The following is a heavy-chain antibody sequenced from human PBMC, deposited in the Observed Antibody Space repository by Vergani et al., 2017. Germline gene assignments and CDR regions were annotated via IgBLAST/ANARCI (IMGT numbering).Heavy chain of an antibody. Sequence: LEESGGGSVKPGGSLRLSCAASGFKFSDHYMSWIRQAPGKGLEWVSHISPGASTVPYTDSVTGRFTVSRDNDNTSLTLDMTTLRVEDTAVYYCAKNPGISTTRHYYAMDVWGQGTTVTVSS. J-gene: IGHJ6*02. CDR3: AKNPGISTTRHYYAMDV. CDR1: GFKFSDHY. CDR2: ISPGASTV. D-gene: IGHD1-1*01. V-gene: IGHV3-11*04.